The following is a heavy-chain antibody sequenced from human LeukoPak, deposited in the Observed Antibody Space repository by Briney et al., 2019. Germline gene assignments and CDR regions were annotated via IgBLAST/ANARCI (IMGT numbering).Heavy chain of an antibody. CDR3: ARSGGFVVVVVAARRGALDI. Sequence: PSETLSLTCTVSGGSISSYYGSWIRQPPGKGLERIGYLYYSGSTNYNPSLKSRVTISVDTSKNQFSLKLSSVTAADTAVYYCARSGGFVVVVVAARRGALDIWGQGTMVTVSS. V-gene: IGHV4-59*12. CDR2: LYYSGST. D-gene: IGHD2-15*01. CDR1: GGSISSYY. J-gene: IGHJ3*02.